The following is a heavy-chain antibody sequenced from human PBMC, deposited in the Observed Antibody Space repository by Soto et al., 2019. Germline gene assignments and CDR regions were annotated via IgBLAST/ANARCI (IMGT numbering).Heavy chain of an antibody. CDR2: ISYDGSNK. Sequence: QPGGSLRLSCAASGFTFSSYGMHWVRQAPGKGLEWVAVISYDGSNKYYADSVKGRFTISRDNSKNTLYLQMNSLRAEDTALYYCAKDPRDPDSSGFSYYFDYWGQGTLVTVSS. D-gene: IGHD3-22*01. CDR1: GFTFSSYG. CDR3: AKDPRDPDSSGFSYYFDY. V-gene: IGHV3-30*18. J-gene: IGHJ4*02.